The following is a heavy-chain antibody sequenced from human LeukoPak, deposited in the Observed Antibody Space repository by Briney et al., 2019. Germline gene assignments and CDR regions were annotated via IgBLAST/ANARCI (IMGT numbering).Heavy chain of an antibody. Sequence: PGGSLRLSCAASGFIFTNYFMSWVRQAPGKGLEWVASIKHDGSEKYYVDSVRGRFTISRDNTMNSLYLQMSSLRAEDAAVYYCARNPTTVVTYYDYWGQATLVTSYS. CDR3: ARNPTTVVTYYDY. CDR2: IKHDGSEK. J-gene: IGHJ4*01. V-gene: IGHV3-7*01. D-gene: IGHD4-23*01. CDR1: GFIFTNYF.